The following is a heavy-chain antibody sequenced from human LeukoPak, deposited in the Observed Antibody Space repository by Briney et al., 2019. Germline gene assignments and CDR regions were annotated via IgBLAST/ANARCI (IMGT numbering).Heavy chain of an antibody. CDR2: IGAYSRPI. V-gene: IGHV3-21*01. J-gene: IGHJ4*02. CDR3: ARDYYDGGGYFDS. Sequence: GESLRLSCAGSGLTFSTFRMNWVRQAPGKGLEWVSSIGAYSRPIYFADSVKGRFTISRDNAQNSLYLQMNNLRAEDTAVYFCARDYYDGGGYFDSWGQGALVTVSS. CDR1: GLTFSTFR. D-gene: IGHD3-22*01.